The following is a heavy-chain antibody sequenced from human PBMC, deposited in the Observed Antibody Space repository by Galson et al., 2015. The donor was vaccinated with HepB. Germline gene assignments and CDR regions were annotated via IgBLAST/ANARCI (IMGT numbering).Heavy chain of an antibody. CDR2: ISSSSSYI. CDR3: ASLQTSFTYYYDSSVSWFDP. V-gene: IGHV3-21*01. D-gene: IGHD3-22*01. Sequence: LRLSCAASGFTFSSYGMHWVRQAPGKGLEWVSSISSSSSYIYYADSVKGRFTISRDNAKNSLYLQMNSLRAEDTAVYYCASLQTSFTYYYDSSVSWFDPWGQGTLVTVSS. CDR1: GFTFSSYG. J-gene: IGHJ5*02.